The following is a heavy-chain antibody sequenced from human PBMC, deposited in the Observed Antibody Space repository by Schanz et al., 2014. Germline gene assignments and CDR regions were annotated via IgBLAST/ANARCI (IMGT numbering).Heavy chain of an antibody. D-gene: IGHD3-9*01. CDR1: GYTFTSYG. J-gene: IGHJ4*02. Sequence: QVQLVQSGAEVKKPGASVKVSCKASGYTFTSYGISWVRQAPGQGLEWMGWISAYNGNTKYPQKLQGRVTMTTDTSTSTAYMELRSLRSDDTAVYYCARDAADFYDSSTEEDYWGQGTLVTVSS. CDR2: ISAYNGNT. V-gene: IGHV1-18*01. CDR3: ARDAADFYDSSTEEDY.